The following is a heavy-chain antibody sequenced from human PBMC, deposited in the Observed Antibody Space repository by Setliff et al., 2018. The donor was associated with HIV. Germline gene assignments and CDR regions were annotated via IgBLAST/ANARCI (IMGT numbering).Heavy chain of an antibody. D-gene: IGHD6-19*01. CDR2: INPSGGTT. J-gene: IGHJ5*02. CDR1: GYTFTSYY. V-gene: IGHV1-46*01. Sequence: ASVKVSCKTSGYTFTSYYMHWVRQAPGQGLEWVGIINPSGGTTDYAQKFQGRVTMTWDTSTSTVYMELNSLRLDDTAVYYCAKGSHSSGWPGNWFDPWGQGTLVTVSS. CDR3: AKGSHSSGWPGNWFDP.